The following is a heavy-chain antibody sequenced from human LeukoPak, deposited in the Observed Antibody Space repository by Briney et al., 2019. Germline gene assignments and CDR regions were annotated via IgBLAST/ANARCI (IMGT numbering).Heavy chain of an antibody. Sequence: GGSLRLSCAASGFTFNTYTMSWVRQAPGKGLEWVSSISSSSVYIYYADSVKGRFTISRDNAKNSLYLQMNSLRAEDAAVYYCARAPVTSCRGAYCYPFDYWGQGTLVTVSS. CDR3: ARAPVTSCRGAYCYPFDY. J-gene: IGHJ4*02. D-gene: IGHD2-21*01. CDR2: ISSSSVYI. V-gene: IGHV3-21*04. CDR1: GFTFNTYT.